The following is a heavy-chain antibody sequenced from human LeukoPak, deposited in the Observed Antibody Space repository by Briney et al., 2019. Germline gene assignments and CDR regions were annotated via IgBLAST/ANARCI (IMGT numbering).Heavy chain of an antibody. D-gene: IGHD3-22*01. CDR2: ISRSGSVT. V-gene: IGHV3-23*01. Sequence: GGSLRLSCAASGFTFSKYSMSWVRQAPGKGLEWVSTISRSGSVTYYADSVKGRSTISRDNSKNTLYLQMNSLRIEDTAVFYCAKAPDSSGSYYGMDVWGQGTTVTVSS. CDR3: AKAPDSSGSYYGMDV. J-gene: IGHJ6*02. CDR1: GFTFSKYS.